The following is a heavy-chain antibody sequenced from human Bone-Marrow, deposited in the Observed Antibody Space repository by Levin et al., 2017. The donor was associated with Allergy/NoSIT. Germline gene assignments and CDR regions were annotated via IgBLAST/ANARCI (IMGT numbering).Heavy chain of an antibody. CDR3: AKDGGLAAAGPSGY. CDR1: GFTFTSYG. CDR2: ISYDGANK. D-gene: IGHD6-13*01. Sequence: GGSLRLSCAASGFTFTSYGMHWVRQAPGKGLEWVAVISYDGANKYYADSVKGRFTISRDNSKNTLYLQMNSLRAEDTAVYYCAKDGGLAAAGPSGYWGQGTLVTVSS. V-gene: IGHV3-30*18. J-gene: IGHJ4*02.